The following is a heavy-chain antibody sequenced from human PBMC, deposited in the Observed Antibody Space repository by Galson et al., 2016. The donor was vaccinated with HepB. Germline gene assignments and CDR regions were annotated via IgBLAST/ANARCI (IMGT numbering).Heavy chain of an antibody. Sequence: TLSLTCTVSGGSISSTNHFWSWVRQPPGKGLEWIGYIYHSGTTHYNPSLRSRVTLSVDTSKNQFSLSLGAVTVADTAVYYCAREVISGADDAFDIWGQGTMVTVSS. CDR3: AREVISGADDAFDI. CDR2: IYHSGTT. V-gene: IGHV4-30-4*08. J-gene: IGHJ3*02. CDR1: GGSISSTNHF. D-gene: IGHD2-21*01.